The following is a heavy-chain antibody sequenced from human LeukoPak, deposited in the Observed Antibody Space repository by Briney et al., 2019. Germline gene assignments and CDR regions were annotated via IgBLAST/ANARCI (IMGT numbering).Heavy chain of an antibody. CDR2: INPNSGGT. CDR3: AKRRHSSGWYADY. Sequence: ASVKVSCKASGYTFTGYYMHWVRQAPGQGLEWMGWINPNSGGTNYAQKFQGRVTMTRDTSISTAYMELSRLRSDDTAVYYCAKRRHSSGWYADYWGQGTLVTVSS. J-gene: IGHJ4*02. V-gene: IGHV1-2*02. CDR1: GYTFTGYY. D-gene: IGHD6-19*01.